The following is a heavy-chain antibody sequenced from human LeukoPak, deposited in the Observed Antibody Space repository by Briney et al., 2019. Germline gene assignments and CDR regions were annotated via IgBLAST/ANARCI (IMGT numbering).Heavy chain of an antibody. CDR3: ARDAGDCGGDCRGWFDP. CDR1: GFTLSSYW. V-gene: IGHV3-74*01. J-gene: IGHJ5*02. Sequence: GGSLRLSCAASGFTLSSYWMHWVRQAPGKGLVWVSRINTDGTSTRYADSVKGRFTISRDNAKNTVDLHMNSLRGEDTAVYYCARDAGDCGGDCRGWFDPWGQGTLVTVSS. D-gene: IGHD2-21*02. CDR2: INTDGTST.